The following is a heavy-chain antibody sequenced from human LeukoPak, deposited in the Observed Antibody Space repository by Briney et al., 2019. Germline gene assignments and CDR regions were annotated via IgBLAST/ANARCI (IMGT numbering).Heavy chain of an antibody. CDR3: ARDPDFWSGYYYMDV. D-gene: IGHD3-3*01. CDR2: IIPILGIV. CDR1: GGTFSSYT. J-gene: IGHJ6*03. Sequence: SVKVSCKASGGTFSSYTISWVRQAPGQGLEWMGRIIPILGIVNYAQKFQGKVTITADKSTSTAYMELSSLRSEDTAVYYCARDPDFWSGYYYMDVWGKGTTVTVSS. V-gene: IGHV1-69*04.